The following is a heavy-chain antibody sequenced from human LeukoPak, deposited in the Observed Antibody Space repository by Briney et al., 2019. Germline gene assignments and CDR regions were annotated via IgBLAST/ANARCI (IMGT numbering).Heavy chain of an antibody. CDR1: EFTFSNYV. V-gene: IGHV3-23*01. D-gene: IGHD3-10*01. CDR2: ISGGGGYT. CDR3: TTGLRQVWFVAY. Sequence: GGSLRLPCAASEFTFSNYVMNWVRRAPGKGLEWVSGISGGGGYTYYADSVKGRFTISRDNSKNMLYLQMNSLRAEDTAVYYCTTGLRQVWFVAYWGQGTLVTVSS. J-gene: IGHJ4*02.